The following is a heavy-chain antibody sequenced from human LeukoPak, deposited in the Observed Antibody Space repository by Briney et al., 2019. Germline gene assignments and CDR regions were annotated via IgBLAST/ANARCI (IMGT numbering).Heavy chain of an antibody. J-gene: IGHJ4*02. V-gene: IGHV3-30-3*01. D-gene: IGHD6-19*01. CDR3: ARERGYSSGCTFDY. CDR1: GFTFSSYA. Sequence: PGGSLRLSCAASGFTFSSYAMHWVRQAPGKGLEWVAVISYDGSNKYYADSEKGRFTISRDNSKNTLYLQMNSLRAEDTAVYYCARERGYSSGCTFDYWGQGTLVTVSS. CDR2: ISYDGSNK.